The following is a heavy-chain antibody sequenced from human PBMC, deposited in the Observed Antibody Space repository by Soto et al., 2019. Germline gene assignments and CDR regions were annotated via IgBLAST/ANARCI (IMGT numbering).Heavy chain of an antibody. D-gene: IGHD3-9*01. Sequence: QVLLVQSGAEVKKPGSSVKISCKASGGSFGNSAINWVRQTPGQGLEWLGGFIPVYRTLNYAQKFQGRVTITADESTGTGYMTLSSLASNDPAVYYCAKGVILIGYFTVDSWGQGTRVTVSS. CDR2: FIPVYRTL. CDR3: AKGVILIGYFTVDS. J-gene: IGHJ4*02. CDR1: GGSFGNSA. V-gene: IGHV1-69*01.